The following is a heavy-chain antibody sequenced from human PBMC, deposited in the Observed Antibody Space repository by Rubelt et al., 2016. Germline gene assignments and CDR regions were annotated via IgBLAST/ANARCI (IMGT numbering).Heavy chain of an antibody. D-gene: IGHD5-12*01. CDR2: ISVYNGNK. CDR3: ARLYSGYDS. V-gene: IGHV1-18*01. J-gene: IGHJ5*02. CDR1: GYTFTSYG. Sequence: QVQLVQSGAEVKKPGSSVKVSCKASGYTFTSYGIGWVRQDPGQGLEWMGWISVYNGNKNYAQKLQGGVTITRDTSASTAEMELSSLRSEDTAVYYCARLYSGYDSWGQGTLVTVSS.